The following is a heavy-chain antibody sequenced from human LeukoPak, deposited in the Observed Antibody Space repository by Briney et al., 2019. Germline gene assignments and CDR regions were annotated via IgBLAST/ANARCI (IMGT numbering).Heavy chain of an antibody. CDR1: GFKFDDFG. CDR2: LNWNGGST. D-gene: IGHD3-22*01. V-gene: IGHV3-20*04. CDR3: ARQFKWLPDL. Sequence: GGSLRLSCAASGFKFDDFGMSWVRRAPGRGLEYVSALNWNGGSTGYADSVKGRFTISRDNGKNSLYLQMNSLRAEDTALYYCARQFKWLPDLWGQGTLVTVSS. J-gene: IGHJ5*02.